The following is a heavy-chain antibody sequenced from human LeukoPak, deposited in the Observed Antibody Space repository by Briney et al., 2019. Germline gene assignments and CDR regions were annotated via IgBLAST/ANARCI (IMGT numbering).Heavy chain of an antibody. CDR2: ISAYNGNT. CDR1: GYTFTSYG. J-gene: IGHJ6*02. D-gene: IGHD3-10*01. CDR3: SYGSGSYYNGYYYGMDV. V-gene: IGHV1-18*01. Sequence: ASVKVSCKASGYTFTSYGISWVRQAPGQGLEWMGWISAYNGNTNYAQKLQGRVTMTTDTSTSTAYMELRSLRSDDTAVYYCSYGSGSYYNGYYYGMDVWGQGTTVTVSS.